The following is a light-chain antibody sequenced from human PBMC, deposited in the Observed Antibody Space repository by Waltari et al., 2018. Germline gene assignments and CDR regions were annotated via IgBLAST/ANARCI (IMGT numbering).Light chain of an antibody. J-gene: IGKJ2*01. CDR2: AAS. CDR3: QQYSSSVMYT. Sequence: EFVLTQSPDTLSLSPGGRATLSCRASQSLSRSRLAWYQQKPGQAPRLLKYAASSRATGIPDRFSGSGSGTEFSLTISRVEPEDVAVYYCQQYSSSVMYTFGQGTKLEIQ. CDR1: QSLSRSR. V-gene: IGKV3-20*01.